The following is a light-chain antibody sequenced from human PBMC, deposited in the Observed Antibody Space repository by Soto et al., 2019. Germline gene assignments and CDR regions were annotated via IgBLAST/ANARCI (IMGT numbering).Light chain of an antibody. CDR3: QSYDSSLSGVV. CDR2: GNS. J-gene: IGLJ2*01. V-gene: IGLV1-40*01. Sequence: QSVLKQPPSVSGAPGQRVTMSCTGSSSNIGAGYDVHWYQQLPGTAPKLLIYGNSNRPSGVPDRFSGSKSGTSASLAITGLQAEDEADYYCQSYDSSLSGVVFGGGTQLTVL. CDR1: SSNIGAGYD.